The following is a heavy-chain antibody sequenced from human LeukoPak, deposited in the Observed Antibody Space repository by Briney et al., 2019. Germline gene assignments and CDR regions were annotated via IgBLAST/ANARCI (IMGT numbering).Heavy chain of an antibody. J-gene: IGHJ4*02. V-gene: IGHV1-24*01. CDR1: VYTLTELS. Sequence: APVKVSCKVSVYTLTELSMHWVRQAPGKGLEWMGGFDPEDGETICAQKFQGRVTMTEDTSTDTAYMELSSLRSEDTAVYYCATAPYDFWSGYYTRYWGQGTLVTVSS. CDR2: FDPEDGET. D-gene: IGHD3-3*01. CDR3: ATAPYDFWSGYYTRY.